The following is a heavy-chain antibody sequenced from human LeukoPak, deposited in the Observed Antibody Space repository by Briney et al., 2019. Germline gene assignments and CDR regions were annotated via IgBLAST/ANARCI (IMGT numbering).Heavy chain of an antibody. CDR3: ARIYYGDYYFDY. V-gene: IGHV3-48*03. D-gene: IGHD4-17*01. CDR1: GFTFSSYE. J-gene: IGHJ4*02. Sequence: GGSLRLSCAASGFTFSSYEMNWVRQAPGKGLEWVSYISSSGSTIYYADSVKGRFTISRDNAKNSLYLQMNSLRAEDTAVYYRARIYYGDYYFDYWGQGTLVTVSS. CDR2: ISSSGSTI.